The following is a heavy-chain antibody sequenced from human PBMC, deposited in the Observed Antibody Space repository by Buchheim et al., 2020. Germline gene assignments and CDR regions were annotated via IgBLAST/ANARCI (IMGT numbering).Heavy chain of an antibody. CDR3: ASPLRDGHNFGY. J-gene: IGHJ4*02. Sequence: EVQLVESGGGLVQPGGSLRLSCAASGFIFKNYWMTWIRQAPGMGLEWVANIKQDGSEKYYVDSVKGRFTISRDNAKNSLYLQMSGLRAEDTAVYYCASPLRDGHNFGYWGQGTL. D-gene: IGHD5-24*01. V-gene: IGHV3-7*01. CDR1: GFIFKNYW. CDR2: IKQDGSEK.